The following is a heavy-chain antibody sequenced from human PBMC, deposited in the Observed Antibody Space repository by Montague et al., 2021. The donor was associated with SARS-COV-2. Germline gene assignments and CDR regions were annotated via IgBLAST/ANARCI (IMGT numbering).Heavy chain of an antibody. J-gene: IGHJ3*02. D-gene: IGHD4-23*01. V-gene: IGHV4-59*01. Sequence: SETLSLTCTVSGGSITGYYWSWLRRSPGKGLEWIAYIYDGGAVNYNPSLGSRVTISTDTSKNQLFLKVNSVTAADTAVYYCVRDHPYGGPRGAYDIWGQGTVVTASS. CDR1: GGSITGYY. CDR3: VRDHPYGGPRGAYDI. CDR2: IYDGGAV.